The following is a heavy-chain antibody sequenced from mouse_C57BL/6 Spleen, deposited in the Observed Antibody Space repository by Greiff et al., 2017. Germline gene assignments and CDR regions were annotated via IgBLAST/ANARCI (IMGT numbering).Heavy chain of an antibody. V-gene: IGHV1-18*01. CDR1: GYTFTDYN. D-gene: IGHD3-1*01. Sequence: VQLKESGPELVKPGASVKIPCKASGYTFTDYNMDWVKQSHGKSLEWIGDINPNNGGTIYNQKFKGKATLTVDKSSSTAYMELRSLTSEDTAVYYCARSGPWGFAYWGQGTLVTVSA. J-gene: IGHJ3*01. CDR3: ARSGPWGFAY. CDR2: INPNNGGT.